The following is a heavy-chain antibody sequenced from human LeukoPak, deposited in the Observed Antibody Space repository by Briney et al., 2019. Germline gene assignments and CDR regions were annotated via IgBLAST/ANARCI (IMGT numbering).Heavy chain of an antibody. Sequence: GGSLRLSCAASGFTFNRSAMAWVRQAPGKGLDYISAISSSGDSTYYADSVKGRFTISRDNSKNTTYLQMNFLGAGDTAVYYCAKGQSSGSGQYFFGNWGQGALVSVSS. CDR3: AKGQSSGSGQYFFGN. D-gene: IGHD2-15*01. CDR1: GFTFNRSA. J-gene: IGHJ4*02. CDR2: ISSSGDST. V-gene: IGHV3-23*01.